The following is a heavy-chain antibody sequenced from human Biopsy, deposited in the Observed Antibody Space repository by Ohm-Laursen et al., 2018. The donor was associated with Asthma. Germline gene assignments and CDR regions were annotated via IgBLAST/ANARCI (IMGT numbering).Heavy chain of an antibody. CDR2: VSSSGGAR. D-gene: IGHD4-17*01. CDR3: ARKARHGDYDFDY. CDR1: GFRFSDYG. V-gene: IGHV3-23*01. Sequence: GSLRLSCAAPGFRFSDYGMHWVRQASGKGLEWVASVSSSGGARDYADSVKGRFTISRDNSKNTLYLQTNSLRAEDTAVYYCARKARHGDYDFDYWGQGTLVTVSS. J-gene: IGHJ4*02.